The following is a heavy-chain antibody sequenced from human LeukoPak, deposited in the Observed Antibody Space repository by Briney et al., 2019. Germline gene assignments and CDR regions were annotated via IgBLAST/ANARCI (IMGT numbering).Heavy chain of an antibody. Sequence: SGTLSLTCDVSGGSISNTNWWSWVRQPPGQGLEWIGEVSLAGQTNYNPSLNGRVTISVDTSKNQFSLKLSSVTVADTAVYNCARGSGYESSKLEYFQHWGQGTLVTVSS. CDR2: VSLAGQT. CDR3: ARGSGYESSKLEYFQH. CDR1: GGSISNTNW. D-gene: IGHD3-22*01. J-gene: IGHJ1*01. V-gene: IGHV4-4*02.